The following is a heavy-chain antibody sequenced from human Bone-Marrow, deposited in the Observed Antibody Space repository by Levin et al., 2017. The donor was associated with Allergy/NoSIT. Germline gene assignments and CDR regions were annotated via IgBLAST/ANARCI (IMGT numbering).Heavy chain of an antibody. CDR1: GFTFSDFY. CDR2: ISRSGHTI. V-gene: IGHV3-11*01. J-gene: IGHJ6*03. CDR3: ARDQALYYYYYYRDG. Sequence: GGSLRLSCAASGFTFSDFYMSWIRQAPGKGLEWVSYISRSGHTIYYTDSVKGRFTISRDNAKNSLFLQMNSLRAEDTAVYYCARDQALYYYYYYRDGWGKGTTVTVSS.